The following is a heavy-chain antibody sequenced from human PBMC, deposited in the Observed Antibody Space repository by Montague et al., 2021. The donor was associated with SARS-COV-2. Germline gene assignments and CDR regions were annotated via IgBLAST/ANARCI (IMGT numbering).Heavy chain of an antibody. V-gene: IGHV4-59*01. Sequence: SETLSLTCTVSGDSISDYYWSWIRQPPGKGLEWIGYIYWTGYTNNNTTLKSRVSLSVDTSKNQFYLTLSSVTAADTAIYYCARDASSGYFDAIAIWGQGTLVTVSS. J-gene: IGHJ3*02. D-gene: IGHD5-12*01. CDR1: GDSISDYY. CDR3: ARDASSGYFDAIAI. CDR2: IYWTGYT.